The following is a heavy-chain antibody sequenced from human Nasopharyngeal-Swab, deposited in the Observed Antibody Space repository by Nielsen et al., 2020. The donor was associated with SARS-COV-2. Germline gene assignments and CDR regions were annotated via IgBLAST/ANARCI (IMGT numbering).Heavy chain of an antibody. CDR2: ISYDGSNK. CDR3: AKEDLDY. CDR1: GFTFSSYG. V-gene: IGHV3-30*18. Sequence: GESLKISCAASGFTFSSYGMHWVRQAPGKGLEWVAVISYDGSNKYYADSVKGRFTISRDNSKNTLHLQMNGLRAEDTAVYYCAKEDLDYWGQGTLVTVSS. J-gene: IGHJ4*02.